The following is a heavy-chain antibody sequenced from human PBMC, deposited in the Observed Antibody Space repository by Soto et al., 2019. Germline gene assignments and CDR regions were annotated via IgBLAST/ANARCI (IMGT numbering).Heavy chain of an antibody. V-gene: IGHV1-8*01. Sequence: QVQLVQSGAEVKKPGASVKVSCKASGYTFTSYDINWVRQATGQGLEWMGWMNPNSGNTGYAQKCQGRVTMTRNTSISTAYMDMSSLRSEDTAVYYCARDLPSSSYTPGYYYYGMDVWGQGTTVTVSS. J-gene: IGHJ6*02. CDR2: MNPNSGNT. CDR3: ARDLPSSSYTPGYYYYGMDV. D-gene: IGHD3-16*02. CDR1: GYTFTSYD.